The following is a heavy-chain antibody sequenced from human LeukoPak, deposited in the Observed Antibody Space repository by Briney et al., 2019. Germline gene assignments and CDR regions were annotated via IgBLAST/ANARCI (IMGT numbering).Heavy chain of an antibody. V-gene: IGHV3-23*01. D-gene: IGHD2-2*01. CDR2: ISGSGSSI. J-gene: IGHJ3*02. CDR3: ARDGCSSCYHWDAFDI. CDR1: GFTFSSYA. Sequence: GGSLRLSCAASGFTFSSYAMSWVRQAPGKGLEWVSAISGSGSSIYYADSVKGRFTISRDNSKNTLYLQMNSLRAEDTAVYYCARDGCSSCYHWDAFDIWGQGTMVTVSS.